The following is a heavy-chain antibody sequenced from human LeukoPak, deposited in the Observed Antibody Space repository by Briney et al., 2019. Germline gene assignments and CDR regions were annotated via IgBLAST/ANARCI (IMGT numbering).Heavy chain of an antibody. CDR2: IYYSGST. Sequence: SETLSLTCTVSGGSISSYYWSWIRQPPGKGLEWIGYIYYSGSTNYNPSLKSRVTISVDTSKNQFSLKLSSVTAADTAVYYCASDYHGSGSYYDYWGQGTLVTVSS. CDR1: GGSISSYY. V-gene: IGHV4-59*08. J-gene: IGHJ4*02. CDR3: ASDYHGSGSYYDY. D-gene: IGHD3-10*01.